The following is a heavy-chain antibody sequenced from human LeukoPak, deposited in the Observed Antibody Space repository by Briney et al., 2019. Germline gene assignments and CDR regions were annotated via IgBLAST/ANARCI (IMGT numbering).Heavy chain of an antibody. CDR3: ATRGYSGYDLHQDNDY. D-gene: IGHD5-12*01. J-gene: IGHJ4*02. CDR1: GGSISSYY. Sequence: SETLSLTCTVSGGSISSYYWSWIRQPAGKGLEWIGRIYTSGSTNYNPSLKSRVTMSVDTSKNQFSLKLSSVTAADTAVYYCATRGYSGYDLHQDNDYWGQGTLVTVSS. CDR2: IYTSGST. V-gene: IGHV4-4*07.